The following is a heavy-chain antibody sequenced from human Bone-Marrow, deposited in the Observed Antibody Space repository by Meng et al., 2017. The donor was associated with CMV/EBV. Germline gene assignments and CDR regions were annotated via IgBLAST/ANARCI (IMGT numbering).Heavy chain of an antibody. V-gene: IGHV6-1*01. CDR3: ARAVAVAGRGYWFDP. D-gene: IGHD6-19*01. J-gene: IGHJ5*02. CDR1: GDSVSSNSAA. CDR2: TYYRSKWYN. Sequence: SETLSLTCAISGDSVSSNSAAWNWIRQSPSSGLEWLGRTYYRSKWYNDYAVSVKSRITINPDTSKNQFSLQLNSVTPEDTAVYYCARAVAVAGRGYWFDPWGQGTLVTVSS.